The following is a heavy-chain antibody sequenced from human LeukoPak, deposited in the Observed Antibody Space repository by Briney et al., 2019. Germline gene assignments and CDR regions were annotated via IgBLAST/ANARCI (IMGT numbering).Heavy chain of an antibody. Sequence: GGSLRLSCAASGFIFSHYWMTWVRQAPGKGLEWVANIKEDGSGKNYVDSGKGRFTISRDNAKNSLSLQMNSLRGEDTAVYYCARGQHWNYGFDPWGQGTLVTVSS. J-gene: IGHJ5*02. D-gene: IGHD1-7*01. CDR3: ARGQHWNYGFDP. V-gene: IGHV3-7*01. CDR2: IKEDGSGK. CDR1: GFIFSHYW.